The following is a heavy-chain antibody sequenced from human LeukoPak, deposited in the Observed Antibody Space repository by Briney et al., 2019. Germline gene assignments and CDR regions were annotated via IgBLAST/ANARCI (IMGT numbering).Heavy chain of an antibody. CDR3: ARDLIAVAGTGY. CDR2: IYSGGST. D-gene: IGHD6-19*01. Sequence: PGGSLRLSCAASGFTVSSNYMSWVRQAPGKGLEWVSVIYSGGSTYYADSVRGRFTISRDNSKNTLYLQMNSLRAEDTAVYYCARDLIAVAGTGYWGQGTLVTVSS. J-gene: IGHJ4*02. V-gene: IGHV3-53*01. CDR1: GFTVSSNY.